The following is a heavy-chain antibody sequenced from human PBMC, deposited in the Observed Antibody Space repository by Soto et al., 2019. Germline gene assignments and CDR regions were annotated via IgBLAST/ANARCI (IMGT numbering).Heavy chain of an antibody. CDR3: ARRVGILTGYYHLIQYYFDY. J-gene: IGHJ4*02. D-gene: IGHD3-9*01. V-gene: IGHV4-39*01. CDR1: GGSISSSSYY. CDR2: IYYSGST. Sequence: SETLSLTCTVSGGSISSSSYYWGWIRQPPGKGLEWIGSIYYSGSTYYNPSLKSRVTISVDTSKNQFSLKLSSVTAADTAVYYCARRVGILTGYYHLIQYYFDYWGQGTLVTVSS.